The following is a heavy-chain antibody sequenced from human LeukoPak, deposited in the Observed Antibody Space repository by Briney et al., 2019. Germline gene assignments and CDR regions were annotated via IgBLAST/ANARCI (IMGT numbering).Heavy chain of an antibody. V-gene: IGHV3-66*02. J-gene: IGHJ6*02. CDR3: ARGLFWSGYLDYGMDV. CDR2: IYSGDST. D-gene: IGHD3-3*01. CDR1: GFTISSNY. Sequence: GGSLRLSCAASGFTISSNYMSWVRQAPGKGLEWVSIIYSGDSTYYADSVKGRFTISRDNSKNTLYLQMNSLRAEDTAVYYCARGLFWSGYLDYGMDVWSQGTTVTVSS.